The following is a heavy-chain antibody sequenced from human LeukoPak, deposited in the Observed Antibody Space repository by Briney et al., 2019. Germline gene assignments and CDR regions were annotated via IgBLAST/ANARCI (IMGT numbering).Heavy chain of an antibody. D-gene: IGHD5-18*01. Sequence: GSLRLSCAASGFSFSSYWMNWVRQAPGKGLEWVANIKQDGSEKYYVDSAKGRFTISRDNAKNSLYLQMNSLRAEDTAVYYCAGGGYSFFYWGQGTLVTVSS. J-gene: IGHJ4*02. V-gene: IGHV3-7*03. CDR1: GFSFSSYW. CDR2: IKQDGSEK. CDR3: AGGGYSFFY.